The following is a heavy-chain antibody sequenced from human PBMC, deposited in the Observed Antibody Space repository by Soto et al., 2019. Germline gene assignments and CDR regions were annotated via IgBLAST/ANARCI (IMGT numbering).Heavy chain of an antibody. Sequence: QVQLQQWGAGLLKPSETLSLNCAVTGGSLSGYYWSWIRQPPGKGLEWIGEVKDGGPTNYSSSLRGRVTISSDTSNNQFSLRLNSVTAADTGVYYCARGQEGVVATHWDQGSLVTVSS. V-gene: IGHV4-34*01. CDR2: VKDGGPT. J-gene: IGHJ4*02. CDR3: ARGQEGVVATH. D-gene: IGHD5-12*01. CDR1: GGSLSGYY.